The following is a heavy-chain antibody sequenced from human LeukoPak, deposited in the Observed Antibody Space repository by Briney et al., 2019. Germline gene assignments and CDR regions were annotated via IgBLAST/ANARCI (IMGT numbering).Heavy chain of an antibody. CDR1: GYTFTGYY. Sequence: GASVKVSCKTSGYTFTGYYIHWVRQAPGQGLEWMGRINPNSGGTNYAQKFQGRVTMTRDTSISTAYMELSRLRSDDTAVYYCARVAYYYGSGSYYMNDYWGQGTLVTVSS. CDR3: ARVAYYYGSGSYYMNDY. D-gene: IGHD3-10*01. CDR2: INPNSGGT. J-gene: IGHJ4*02. V-gene: IGHV1-2*06.